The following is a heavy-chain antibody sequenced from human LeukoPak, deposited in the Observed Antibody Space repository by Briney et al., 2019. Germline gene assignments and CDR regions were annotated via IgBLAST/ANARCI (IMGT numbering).Heavy chain of an antibody. CDR2: INPNSGGT. D-gene: IGHD6-13*01. Sequence: ASVKVSCKASGYTFTGYYMHWVRRAPGQGLEWMGWINPNSGGTNYAQKFQGRVTMTRDTSISTAYMELSRLRSDDTAVYYCARVNRDSSSGPGYYFDYWGQGTLVTVSS. CDR3: ARVNRDSSSGPGYYFDY. CDR1: GYTFTGYY. J-gene: IGHJ4*02. V-gene: IGHV1-2*02.